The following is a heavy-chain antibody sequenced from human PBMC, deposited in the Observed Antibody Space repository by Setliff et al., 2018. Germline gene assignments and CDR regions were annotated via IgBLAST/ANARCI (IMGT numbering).Heavy chain of an antibody. CDR2: IYYSGST. CDR1: GGSISSSSYY. V-gene: IGHV4-39*07. Sequence: SETLSLTCTVSGGSISSSSYYWGWIRQPPGKGLEWIGSIYYSGSTYYNPSLKSRVTISVDTSKNQFSLKLSSVTAADTAVYYCARVSQYSSGWYYYYYGMDVWGQGATVTVSS. J-gene: IGHJ6*02. CDR3: ARVSQYSSGWYYYYYGMDV. D-gene: IGHD6-19*01.